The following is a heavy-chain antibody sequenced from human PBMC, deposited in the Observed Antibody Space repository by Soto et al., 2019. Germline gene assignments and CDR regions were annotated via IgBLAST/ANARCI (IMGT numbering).Heavy chain of an antibody. V-gene: IGHV4-30-4*01. CDR2: IHYSGST. J-gene: IGHJ5*02. D-gene: IGHD3-22*01. CDR1: GGSISSGDYY. Sequence: SETLSLTCTVSGGSISSGDYYWSWIRQPPGKGLEWIGYIHYSGSTDYNPSLKSRVTISVDTSKNQFSLKLSSVTAADTAVYYCANTFYYDTNGGRPWGQGTLVTVSS. CDR3: ANTFYYDTNGGRP.